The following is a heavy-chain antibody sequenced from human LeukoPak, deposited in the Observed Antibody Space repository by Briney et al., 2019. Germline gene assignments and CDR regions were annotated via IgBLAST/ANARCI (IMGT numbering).Heavy chain of an antibody. CDR3: AREIDLGYYDSSGYSGNFDY. D-gene: IGHD3-22*01. CDR2: IKQDGSEK. CDR1: GFTVSSNY. J-gene: IGHJ4*02. Sequence: QSGGSLRLSCAASGFTVSSNYMSWVRQAPGKGLEWVANIKQDGSEKYYVDSVKGRFTISRDNAKNSLYLQMNSLRAEDTAVYYCAREIDLGYYDSSGYSGNFDYWGQGTLVTVSS. V-gene: IGHV3-7*01.